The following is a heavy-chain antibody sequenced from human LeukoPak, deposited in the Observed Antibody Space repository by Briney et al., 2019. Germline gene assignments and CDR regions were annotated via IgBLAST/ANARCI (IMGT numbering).Heavy chain of an antibody. CDR2: IYPGDSDT. J-gene: IGHJ6*02. Sequence: PREPLKISCKGSGYSFTSYWIGWVRQMPGKGLEWMGIIYPGDSDTRYSPSFQGQVTISADKSISTAYLQWSSLKASDTAMYYCASSARYSSGWYRYYYYYGMDVWGQGTTVTVSS. D-gene: IGHD6-19*01. CDR3: ASSARYSSGWYRYYYYYGMDV. CDR1: GYSFTSYW. V-gene: IGHV5-51*01.